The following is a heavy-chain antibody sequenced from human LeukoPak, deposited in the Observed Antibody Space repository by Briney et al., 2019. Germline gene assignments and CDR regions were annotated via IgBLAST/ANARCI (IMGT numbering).Heavy chain of an antibody. D-gene: IGHD1-26*01. J-gene: IGHJ4*02. V-gene: IGHV4-39*01. CDR1: GGSISSSSYY. Sequence: SETLSLTCTVSVSGGSISSSSYYWGWIRQPPGKGLEWIASIHYSGTTYYNPSLKSRVTMSVDTSKNQFSLKLRSVTAADTAVYYCVRPIVGPTTGFDYWGQGTLVTVSS. CDR2: IHYSGTT. CDR3: VRPIVGPTTGFDY.